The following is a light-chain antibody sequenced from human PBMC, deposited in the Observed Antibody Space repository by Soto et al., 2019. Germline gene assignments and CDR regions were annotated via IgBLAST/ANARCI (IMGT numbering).Light chain of an antibody. J-gene: IGKJ4*01. V-gene: IGKV1-9*01. CDR1: QAISSY. CDR3: QQLISYPLN. CDR2: AAS. Sequence: DIQLTQSPSFLSASVGDRVTITCRASQAISSYLAWYQQKPGKAPKVLISAASTLQSGVPSRFSGSGSATEFTLTISSLQPEECATYYCQQLISYPLNFGGGTKVEIK.